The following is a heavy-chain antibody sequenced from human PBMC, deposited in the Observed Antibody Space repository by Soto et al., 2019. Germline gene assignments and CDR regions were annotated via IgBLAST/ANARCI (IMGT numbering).Heavy chain of an antibody. CDR2: ISSSGSTI. CDR1: GFTFSDYY. D-gene: IGHD1-1*01. J-gene: IGHJ3*02. Sequence: GGSLRLTCAASGFTFSDYYISWIRQAPGKVLEWVSYISSSGSTIYYADSVKGRFTISRDNAKNSLYLQMNSLRAEDTAVYYCARGRILERRAFGIWGQGTMVTVSS. V-gene: IGHV3-11*01. CDR3: ARGRILERRAFGI.